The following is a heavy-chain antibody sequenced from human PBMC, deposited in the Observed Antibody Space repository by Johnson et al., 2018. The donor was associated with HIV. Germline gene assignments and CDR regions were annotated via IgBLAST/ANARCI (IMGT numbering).Heavy chain of an antibody. CDR1: GFTFSSYA. CDR2: ISYDGSNK. Sequence: VQLVESGGGVVQPGRSLRLSCAASGFTFSSYAMHWVRQAPGKGLEWVAVISYDGSNKYYADSVKARFTISRDDARNTLYLHMNSLRAEDTAVYYCAKDISQWLIRAFDIWGQGTMVTVSS. CDR3: AKDISQWLIRAFDI. V-gene: IGHV3-30-3*01. J-gene: IGHJ3*02. D-gene: IGHD5-12*01.